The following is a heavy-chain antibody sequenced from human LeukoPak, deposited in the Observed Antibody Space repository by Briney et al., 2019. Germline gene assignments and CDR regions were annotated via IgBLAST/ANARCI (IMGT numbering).Heavy chain of an antibody. J-gene: IGHJ5*01. CDR1: GFTFNTDW. Sequence: GGSLRLSCAASGFTFNTDWMTWVRQAPGKGLEWVASINQGGSGNYYPDSVKGRFTISRDNAKNSLYLQMNSLRAEDTAVYYCARVRPGDADSWGQGTLVSVSS. V-gene: IGHV3-7*01. CDR3: ARVRPGDADS. CDR2: INQGGSGN. D-gene: IGHD1-26*01.